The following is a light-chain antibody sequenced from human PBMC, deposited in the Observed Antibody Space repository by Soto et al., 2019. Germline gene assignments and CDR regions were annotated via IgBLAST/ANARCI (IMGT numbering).Light chain of an antibody. Sequence: EIVLTQSPATLSLSPGERATLSCRASQSVSSLLAWYQQKPGQAPRLLIYDAPKRATGIPARFSGSGSGTDFTLPISSLEPEDFAVYYCQHRFKWPFPFGAGTKVDIK. CDR1: QSVSSL. CDR3: QHRFKWPFP. J-gene: IGKJ3*01. V-gene: IGKV3-11*01. CDR2: DAP.